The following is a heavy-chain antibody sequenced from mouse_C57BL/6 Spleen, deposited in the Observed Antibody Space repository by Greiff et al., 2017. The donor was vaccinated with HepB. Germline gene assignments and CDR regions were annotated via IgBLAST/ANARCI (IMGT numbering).Heavy chain of an antibody. CDR1: GFTFSDYG. J-gene: IGHJ4*01. D-gene: IGHD2-1*01. Sequence: EVQLMESGGGLVKPGGSLKLSCAASGFTFSDYGMHWVRQAPEKGLEWVAYISSGSSTIYYADTVKGRFTISRDNAKNTLFLQMTSLRSEDTAMYYCARGGIYFYAMDYWGQGTSVTVSS. CDR2: ISSGSSTI. CDR3: ARGGIYFYAMDY. V-gene: IGHV5-17*01.